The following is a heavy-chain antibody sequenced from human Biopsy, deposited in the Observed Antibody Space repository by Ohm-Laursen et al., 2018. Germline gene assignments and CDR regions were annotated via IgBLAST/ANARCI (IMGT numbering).Heavy chain of an antibody. CDR3: AREAIGYQLPCDD. V-gene: IGHV1-69*11. J-gene: IGHJ4*02. CDR2: IIPILRTT. Sequence: GSSVKVSCKAPPGTFNSYGIIWVRQAPGQGLEWMGRIIPILRTTACAQTFLGRVTITADSPTSTVDMELTSLTSDDTAVYFCAREAIGYQLPCDDWGQGTLVTVSS. CDR1: PGTFNSYG. D-gene: IGHD2-2*01.